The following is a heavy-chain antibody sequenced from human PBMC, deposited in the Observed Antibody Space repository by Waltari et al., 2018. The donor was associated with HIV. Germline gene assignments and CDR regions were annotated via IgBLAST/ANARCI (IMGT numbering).Heavy chain of an antibody. CDR1: GYTFTSYD. V-gene: IGHV1-8*01. D-gene: IGHD3-3*01. J-gene: IGHJ5*02. CDR2: MNPNSGNT. CDR3: ARVGASVLRFLEWHPNNWFDP. Sequence: QVQLVQSGAEVKKPGASVKVSCKASGYTFTSYDINWVRQATGKGLGWMGWMNPNSGNTGYAQKFQGRVTMTRNTSISTAYMELSSLRSEDTAVYYCARVGASVLRFLEWHPNNWFDPWGQGTLVTVSS.